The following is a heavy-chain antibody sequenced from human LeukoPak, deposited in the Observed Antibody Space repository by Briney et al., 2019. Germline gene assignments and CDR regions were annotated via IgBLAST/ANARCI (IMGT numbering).Heavy chain of an antibody. D-gene: IGHD6-19*01. CDR1: GFIFTTYS. J-gene: IGHJ5*02. V-gene: IGHV1-3*01. Sequence: ASVRVSCKTAGFIFTTYSMYWVRQAPGQRLEWMGWINAANGNTQYSQKFQGRVTITRDTSASTAYMELSSLRSEDTAVYYCARGAPIRVAGAATFDPWGQGTLVTVPS. CDR2: INAANGNT. CDR3: ARGAPIRVAGAATFDP.